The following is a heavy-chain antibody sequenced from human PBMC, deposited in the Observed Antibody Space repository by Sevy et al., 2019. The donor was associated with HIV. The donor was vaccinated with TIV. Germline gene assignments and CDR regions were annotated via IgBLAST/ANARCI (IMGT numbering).Heavy chain of an antibody. CDR2: IRPDGSDK. CDR3: ARGVGLDC. V-gene: IGHV3-7*01. Sequence: GGSLRLSCAASGFTFSPYWMTWVRQAPGKGLEWVANIRPDGSDKYYVDSVKGRFTISRDNAKNSLYMQMNSLRADDTAMYYCARGVGLDCWGQGALVTVSS. J-gene: IGHJ4*02. D-gene: IGHD1-26*01. CDR1: GFTFSPYW.